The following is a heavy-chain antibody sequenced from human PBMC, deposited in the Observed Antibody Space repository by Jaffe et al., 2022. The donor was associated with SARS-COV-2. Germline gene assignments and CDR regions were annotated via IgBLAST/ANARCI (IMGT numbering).Heavy chain of an antibody. CDR1: GFTFSNFV. J-gene: IGHJ5*01. CDR2: ISASGGST. V-gene: IGHV3-23*04. CDR3: AKAGVPSVILSWFGS. Sequence: EVQLVESGGGLVQPGRSLRLSCVVSGFTFSNFVMTWVRQAPGKGLEWVSTISASGGSTYYADSVRGRFTISRDNSKNTLFLQMNSLRDEDTAIYYCAKAGVPSVILSWFGSWGQGTLVTVSS. D-gene: IGHD3-16*02.